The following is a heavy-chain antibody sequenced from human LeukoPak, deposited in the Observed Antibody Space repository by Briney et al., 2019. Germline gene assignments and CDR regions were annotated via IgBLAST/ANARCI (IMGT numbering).Heavy chain of an antibody. CDR1: GGSFCGYY. CDR2: INHSGST. Sequence: PSETLSLTCAVYGGSFCGYYWSWIRQPPGKGLEWIGEINHSGSTNYNPSLKSRVTISVDTSKNQFSLKLSSVTAADTAVYYCARRRYYGSGSHDYWGQGTLVTVSS. CDR3: ARRRYYGSGSHDY. J-gene: IGHJ4*02. D-gene: IGHD3-10*01. V-gene: IGHV4-34*01.